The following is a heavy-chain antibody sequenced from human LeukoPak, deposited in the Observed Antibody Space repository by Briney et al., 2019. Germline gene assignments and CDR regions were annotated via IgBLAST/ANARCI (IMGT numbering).Heavy chain of an antibody. D-gene: IGHD1-26*01. CDR2: VYYRGST. CDR1: GGSISSYF. CDR3: ARHGPRSKRYIGSFDY. J-gene: IGHJ4*02. V-gene: IGHV4-59*08. Sequence: SETLSLTCTVSGGSISSYFWNWIRQSPGKGLESVGYVYYRGSTNYNPSLKSRVTISVDTSKNQFSLKLSSVTAADTAVYYCARHGPRSKRYIGSFDYWGQGTLVTVSS.